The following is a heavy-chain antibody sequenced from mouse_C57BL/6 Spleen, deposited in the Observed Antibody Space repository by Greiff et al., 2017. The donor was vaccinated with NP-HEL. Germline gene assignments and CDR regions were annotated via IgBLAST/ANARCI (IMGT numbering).Heavy chain of an antibody. CDR1: GFTFSSYA. Sequence: DVMLVESGEGLVKPGGSLKLSCAASGFTFSSYAMSWVRQTPEKRLEWVAYISSGGDYIYYADTVKGRFTISRDNARNTLYLQMSSLKSEDTAMYYCTREDGGYDGRFWFAYWGQGTLVTVSA. J-gene: IGHJ3*01. CDR3: TREDGGYDGRFWFAY. D-gene: IGHD2-2*01. V-gene: IGHV5-9-1*02. CDR2: ISSGGDYI.